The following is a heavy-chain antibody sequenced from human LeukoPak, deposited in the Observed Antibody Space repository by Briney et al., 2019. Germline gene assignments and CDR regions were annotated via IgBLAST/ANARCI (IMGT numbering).Heavy chain of an antibody. CDR3: ARADSGYSSSWYPPRSNWFDP. V-gene: IGHV1-18*01. Sequence: ASVKVSCKASGYTFTSYGISWVRQAPGQGLEWMGWISAYNGNTNYAQKFQGRVTITADESTSTAYMELSSLRSEDTAVYYCARADSGYSSSWYPPRSNWFDPWGQGTLVTVSS. CDR1: GYTFTSYG. CDR2: ISAYNGNT. J-gene: IGHJ5*02. D-gene: IGHD6-13*01.